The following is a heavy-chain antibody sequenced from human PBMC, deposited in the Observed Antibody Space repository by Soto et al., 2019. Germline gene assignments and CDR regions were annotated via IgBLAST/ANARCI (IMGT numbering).Heavy chain of an antibody. J-gene: IGHJ4*02. CDR3: ARGVEDTAMQYYFEY. V-gene: IGHV1-69*06. CDR1: GGTFSSYD. Sequence: QVQLVQSGAEVKKPGSSVKVSCKASGGTFSSYDSSWVRQAPGQGLEWMGGIIPIFGTANYAQKFQGRVTITADKSKSTAYMELSSLRSEDTAVYYCARGVEDTAMQYYFEYWGQGTLVTVSS. CDR2: IIPIFGTA. D-gene: IGHD5-18*01.